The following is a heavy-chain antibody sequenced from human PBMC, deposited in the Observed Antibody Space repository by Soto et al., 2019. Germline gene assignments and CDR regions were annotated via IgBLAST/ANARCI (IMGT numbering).Heavy chain of an antibody. CDR2: ISSSRAII. D-gene: IGHD6-6*01. Sequence: EVQLVESGGGLVQPGGSLRLSCAASGFTFSSFSMNWVRQAPGKGLEWVSYISSSRAIIYYADSVKGRFTISRDNGKKSLYLQMNSLRAEDTAVYYCARALVYSSSSESYFYYMDVWGKGTTVTVS. V-gene: IGHV3-48*01. CDR3: ARALVYSSSSESYFYYMDV. CDR1: GFTFSSFS. J-gene: IGHJ6*03.